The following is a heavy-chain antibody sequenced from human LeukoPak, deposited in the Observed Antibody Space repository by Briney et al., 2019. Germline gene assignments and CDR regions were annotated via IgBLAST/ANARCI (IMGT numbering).Heavy chain of an antibody. CDR2: ITSSSSYI. Sequence: GGSLRLSCAASGFTFSSYSMNWVRQAPGKGLECVSSITSSSSYIYYADSVKGRFTISRDNAKNSLYLQMNSLRAEDTAVYYCARSAEYSYGYFDYWGQGTLVTVSS. CDR3: ARSAEYSYGYFDY. V-gene: IGHV3-21*01. J-gene: IGHJ4*02. CDR1: GFTFSSYS. D-gene: IGHD5-18*01.